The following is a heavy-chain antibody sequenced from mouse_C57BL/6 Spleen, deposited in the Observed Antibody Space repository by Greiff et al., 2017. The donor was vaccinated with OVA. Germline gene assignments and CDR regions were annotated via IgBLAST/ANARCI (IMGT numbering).Heavy chain of an antibody. CDR1: GYSITSGYY. Sequence: VQLKESGPGLVKPSQSLSLTCSVTGYSITSGYYWNWIRQFPGNELEWMGYISYDGSNNYNPSLKNRISITRDTSKNQFFLKLNSVTTEDTATYYCARDGYYVSYFDYWGQGTTLTVSS. J-gene: IGHJ2*01. V-gene: IGHV3-6*01. CDR3: ARDGYYVSYFDY. D-gene: IGHD2-3*01. CDR2: ISYDGSN.